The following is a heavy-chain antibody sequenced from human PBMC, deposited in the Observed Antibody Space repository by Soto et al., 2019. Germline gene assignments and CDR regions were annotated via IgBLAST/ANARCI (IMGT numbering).Heavy chain of an antibody. CDR1: GASVRSYH. D-gene: IGHD1-1*01. Sequence: SETLSLTCAVSGASVRSYHWSWIRQAAGKGLEWIGRVQMSGTTNYNPSLKTRVTMSLDTSRNEVSLTMASVTAADTAVYFCAKDRSTMRWFDPWGQGILVTVSS. V-gene: IGHV4-4*07. J-gene: IGHJ5*02. CDR3: AKDRSTMRWFDP. CDR2: VQMSGTT.